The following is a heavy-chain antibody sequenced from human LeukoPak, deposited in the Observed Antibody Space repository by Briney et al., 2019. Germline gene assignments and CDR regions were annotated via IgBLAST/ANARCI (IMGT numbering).Heavy chain of an antibody. CDR1: GFTFSDYT. Sequence: GGSLRLSSAASGFTFSDYTMNWVRQAPGKGLEWVSSISSGSRYIYYADSVKGRFTISRDNSKKSLYLQMNSLRAEDTAVYYCARTYLDYGDFLGYWGQGTLVTVSS. V-gene: IGHV3-21*01. D-gene: IGHD4-17*01. J-gene: IGHJ4*02. CDR3: ARTYLDYGDFLGY. CDR2: ISSGSRYI.